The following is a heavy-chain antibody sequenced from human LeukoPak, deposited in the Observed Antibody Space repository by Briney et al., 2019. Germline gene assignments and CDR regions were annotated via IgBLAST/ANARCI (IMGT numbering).Heavy chain of an antibody. J-gene: IGHJ4*02. CDR3: VRGSYSYGYYSFDC. CDR2: ISGGNT. Sequence: PGGSLRLSRAGSGLTLSSYAMSWVRQAPGKGLEWVSGISGGNTYYADPVKGRFTISRDNSKNTLYPQMNSLRAEDTAVYYCVRGSYSYGYYSFDCWGQGTLVTVSS. CDR1: GLTLSSYA. D-gene: IGHD5-18*01. V-gene: IGHV3-23*01.